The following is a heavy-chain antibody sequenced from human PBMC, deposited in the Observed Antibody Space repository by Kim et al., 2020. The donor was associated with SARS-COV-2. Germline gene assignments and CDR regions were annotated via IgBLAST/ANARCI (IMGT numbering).Heavy chain of an antibody. Sequence: GSKYNGDSVKGRSTISKDNSKNTLYLQMNSLRAEDTAVYYCARKRDYWGQGTLVTVSS. CDR3: ARKRDY. V-gene: IGHV3-53*01. CDR2: GSK. J-gene: IGHJ4*02.